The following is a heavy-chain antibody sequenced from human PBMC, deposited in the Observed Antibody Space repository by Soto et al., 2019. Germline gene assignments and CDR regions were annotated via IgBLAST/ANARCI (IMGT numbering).Heavy chain of an antibody. V-gene: IGHV5-51*01. CDR3: ARNRAIATTPWYYGMDV. CDR2: IYPGDSDT. CDR1: GYSFTSYW. D-gene: IGHD1-1*01. J-gene: IGHJ6*02. Sequence: GESLKISCKGSGYSFTSYWIGWVRQMPGKGLEWMGIIYPGDSDTRYSPSFQGQVTISADKSISTAYLQWSSLKASDTAMYYCARNRAIATTPWYYGMDVWDQGTTAIVSS.